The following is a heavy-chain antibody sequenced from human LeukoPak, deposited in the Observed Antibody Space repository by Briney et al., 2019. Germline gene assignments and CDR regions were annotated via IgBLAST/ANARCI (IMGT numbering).Heavy chain of an antibody. V-gene: IGHV3-30*02. CDR3: ANGGPYYDFWSGYYTKNAFDI. Sequence: GGSLRLSCAASGFTFSSYGMHWVRQAPGKGLEWVAFIRYDGSNKYYADCVKGRFTISRDNSKNTLYLQMNSLRAEDTAVYYCANGGPYYDFWSGYYTKNAFDIWGQGTMVTVSS. CDR2: IRYDGSNK. CDR1: GFTFSSYG. D-gene: IGHD3-3*01. J-gene: IGHJ3*02.